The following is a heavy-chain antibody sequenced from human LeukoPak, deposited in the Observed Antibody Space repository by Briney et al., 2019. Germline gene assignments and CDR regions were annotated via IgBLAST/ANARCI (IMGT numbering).Heavy chain of an antibody. D-gene: IGHD2-15*01. J-gene: IGHJ4*02. Sequence: ASVKVSCKASGYTFISYVVSWVRQAPGQGLEWMGWISAYNGNTNYAQKLQGRVTMTTDTSTTTAYMDLRSLRSDDTAVYYCARGPYCSGGTCYSQYFDYWGQGTLVTVSS. CDR3: ARGPYCSGGTCYSQYFDY. CDR2: ISAYNGNT. V-gene: IGHV1-18*01. CDR1: GYTFISYV.